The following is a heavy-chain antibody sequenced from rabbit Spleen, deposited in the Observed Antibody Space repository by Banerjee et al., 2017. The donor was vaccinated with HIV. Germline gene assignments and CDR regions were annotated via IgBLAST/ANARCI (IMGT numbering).Heavy chain of an antibody. J-gene: IGHJ4*01. CDR1: GFDFSSYG. Sequence: QEQLVESGGGRVQPGESLTLSCKASGFDFSSYGVSWVRQAPGKGLEWIGYIDPIFGITYYATWVNGRFSISRENTQNTVSLQMNSLTAADTATYFCVREVAGKFNLWGPGTLVTVS. CDR3: VREVAGKFNL. D-gene: IGHD4-1*01. CDR2: IDPIFGIT. V-gene: IGHV1S47*01.